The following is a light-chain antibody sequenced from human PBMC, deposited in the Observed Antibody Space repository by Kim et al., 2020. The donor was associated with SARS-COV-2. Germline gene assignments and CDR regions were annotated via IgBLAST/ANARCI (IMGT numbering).Light chain of an antibody. CDR2: AAS. V-gene: IGKV3-15*01. CDR1: QSVSSK. CDR3: QQYNNWPPWT. J-gene: IGKJ1*01. Sequence: EIVMTQSPATLSVSPGERATLSCRASQSVSSKLAWHQQKPGQAPTLLIYAASTRATGIPARFSGGGSGTEFTLTISSLQSEDFAVYYCQQYNNWPPWTFGKGTKVDIK.